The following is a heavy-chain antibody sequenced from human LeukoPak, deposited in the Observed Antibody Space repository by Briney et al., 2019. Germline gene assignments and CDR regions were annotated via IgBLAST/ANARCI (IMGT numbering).Heavy chain of an antibody. J-gene: IGHJ4*02. D-gene: IGHD5-18*01. CDR3: ARVRLGYSYGPIDY. V-gene: IGHV4-38-2*02. Sequence: SETLSLTCTVSGYSISSGYYWGWIRQPPGKGLEWIGSIYHSGSTYYNPSLKSRVTISVDTSKNQFSLRLRSVTAADTAVYYCARVRLGYSYGPIDYWGQGTLVTVSS. CDR2: IYHSGST. CDR1: GYSISSGYY.